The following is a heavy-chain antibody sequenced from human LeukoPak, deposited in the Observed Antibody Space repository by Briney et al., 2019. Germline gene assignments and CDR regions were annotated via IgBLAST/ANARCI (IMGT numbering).Heavy chain of an antibody. V-gene: IGHV4-59*01. CDR1: GDSMSDYF. D-gene: IGHD5-12*01. J-gene: IGHJ4*02. CDR3: ARESRYSGYDFWDY. CDR2: AADSGST. Sequence: KTSETLSLTCTVSGDSMSDYFWTWIRQPPGKGLEWIGYAADSGSTNYNPSLKSRVTISVDTSKNQFSLKLSSVTAADTAVYYCARESRYSGYDFWDYWGQGTLVTVSS.